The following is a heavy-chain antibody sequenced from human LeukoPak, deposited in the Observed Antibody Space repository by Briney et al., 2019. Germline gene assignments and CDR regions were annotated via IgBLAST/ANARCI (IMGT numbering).Heavy chain of an antibody. J-gene: IGHJ4*02. CDR3: TRGLSRHSSVSPFDS. D-gene: IGHD6-19*01. Sequence: GGSLRLSCAASGFTFSSYAMHWVRQAPGKGLEWVAIISYDGSNKYYADSVKGRFTISRDNAKNTLFLQMNSLRDEDTAVYYCTRGLSRHSSVSPFDSWGQGTLVTVSS. CDR1: GFTFSSYA. V-gene: IGHV3-30*04. CDR2: ISYDGSNK.